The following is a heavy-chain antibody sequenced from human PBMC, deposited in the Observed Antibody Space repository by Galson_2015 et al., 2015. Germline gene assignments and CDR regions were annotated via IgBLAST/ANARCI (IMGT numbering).Heavy chain of an antibody. D-gene: IGHD4-17*01. Sequence: SLTCAVSGGSISSRNWWSWVRQPPGKGLEWIGEIYHSGSTNYNPSLKSRVTISVDKSKNQFSLKLSSVTAADTAVYYCASTPPPYDYGDYYFDYWGQGTLVTVSS. CDR3: ASTPPPYDYGDYYFDY. CDR2: IYHSGST. V-gene: IGHV4-4*02. J-gene: IGHJ4*02. CDR1: GGSISSRNW.